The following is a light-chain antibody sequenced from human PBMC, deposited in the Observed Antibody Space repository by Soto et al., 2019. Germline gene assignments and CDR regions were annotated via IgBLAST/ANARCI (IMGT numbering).Light chain of an antibody. CDR3: AAWDDSLSGVV. CDR2: RNS. V-gene: IGLV1-47*01. CDR1: SSNIGSNY. J-gene: IGLJ2*01. Sequence: QSVLTQPPSASGTPGQRVTISCSGSSSNIGSNYVYWYQHLPGTAPKLLIIRNSQRPSGVPDRFSGSKSGTSVSLAVSGLRSEDEADYYCAAWDDSLSGVVFGGGTQLTVL.